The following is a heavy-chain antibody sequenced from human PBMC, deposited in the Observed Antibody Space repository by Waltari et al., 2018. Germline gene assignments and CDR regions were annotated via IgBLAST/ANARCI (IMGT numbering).Heavy chain of an antibody. J-gene: IGHJ5*02. CDR2: INQDGREK. D-gene: IGHD3-16*01. Sequence: EVQLVESGGGLVQPGGSLRLSCAASGSTFTTYWMNWVRQAPGKGLEWVANINQDGREKFYVDSVKGRFSISRDNAKNSLYLQMNSLRAEDTAVYYCAMGDLSFKFDHWGQGTLVTVSS. CDR1: GSTFTTYW. V-gene: IGHV3-7*01. CDR3: AMGDLSFKFDH.